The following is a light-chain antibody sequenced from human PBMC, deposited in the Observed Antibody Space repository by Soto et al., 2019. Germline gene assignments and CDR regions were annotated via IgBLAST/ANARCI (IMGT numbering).Light chain of an antibody. Sequence: EIVMTQSPATLSVSPGDRATLSCRTSQSVSANLAWYQQKPGQTPRLLIYGASTRATGIPARFSGSGSGTEFTLTISSLQSEDFAVYYCQHYNSWPRTFGQGTKVEIK. J-gene: IGKJ1*01. V-gene: IGKV3-15*01. CDR1: QSVSAN. CDR2: GAS. CDR3: QHYNSWPRT.